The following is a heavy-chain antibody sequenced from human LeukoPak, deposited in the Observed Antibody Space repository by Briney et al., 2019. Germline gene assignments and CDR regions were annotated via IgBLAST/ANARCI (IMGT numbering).Heavy chain of an antibody. V-gene: IGHV3-7*01. CDR1: GFTFRNYW. CDR3: ARDGGLNTNFGY. CDR2: TKPDGSAE. Sequence: GGSLRLSCAASGFTFRNYWMGWVRQAPGKGLEWVANTKPDGSAEYYVDSVRGRFTTSRDNANNFLYLQMNSLRAEDTAVYYCARDGGLNTNFGYWGQGTLVTVSS. D-gene: IGHD2-15*01. J-gene: IGHJ4*02.